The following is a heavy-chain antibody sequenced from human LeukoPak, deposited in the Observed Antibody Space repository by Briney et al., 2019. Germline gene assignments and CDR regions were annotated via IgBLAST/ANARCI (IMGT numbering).Heavy chain of an antibody. CDR1: GFTFSSYG. V-gene: IGHV3-23*01. CDR3: AKVGELGATSDYFDY. J-gene: IGHJ4*02. CDR2: ISGSGDAT. D-gene: IGHD1-26*01. Sequence: GGSLRLSCAASGFTFSSYGMHWVRQAPGKGLEWVSAISGSGDATYYADAVKGRLSISRDNSRNTLFLQMNSLRAEDTAVYYCAKVGELGATSDYFDYWGQGTLVTVSS.